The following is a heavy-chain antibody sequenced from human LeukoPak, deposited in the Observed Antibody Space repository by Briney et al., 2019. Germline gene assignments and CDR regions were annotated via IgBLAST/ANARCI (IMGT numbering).Heavy chain of an antibody. Sequence: QPGGSLRLSCVVSGFNFRGAAMSWVRQGPGKGLEWVAGITGRGETTFYADSVKGRFTISRDNSNNTLFLQVSSLRAEDTAVYYCAKDVIRGAISYFESWGQGTLVAVSS. CDR2: ITGRGETT. CDR3: AKDVIRGAISYFES. V-gene: IGHV3-23*01. D-gene: IGHD3-10*01. CDR1: GFNFRGAA. J-gene: IGHJ4*02.